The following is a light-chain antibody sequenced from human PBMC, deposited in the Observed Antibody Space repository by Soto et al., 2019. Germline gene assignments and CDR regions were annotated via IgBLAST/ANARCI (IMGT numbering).Light chain of an antibody. J-gene: IGKJ1*01. CDR2: WAS. V-gene: IGKV4-1*01. Sequence: DIVMTQSPDSLAVSLGERATINCKSSQSVLYSSNNKNYLAWYQQKPGQPPKLPIYWASTRESGVPDRFSGSGSGTDFTLPISSLQAEDVAVYYCQQYYSTPPTFGQGTKVEIK. CDR3: QQYYSTPPT. CDR1: QSVLYSSNNKNY.